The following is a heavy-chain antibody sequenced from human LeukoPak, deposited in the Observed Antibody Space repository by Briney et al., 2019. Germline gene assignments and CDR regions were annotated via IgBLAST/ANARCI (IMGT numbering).Heavy chain of an antibody. J-gene: IGHJ4*02. CDR1: GFTFTSYT. CDR3: AKTYGHFDD. V-gene: IGHV3-21*01. CDR2: IISSSSYI. D-gene: IGHD4-17*01. Sequence: GGSLRLSCAASGFTFTSYTMNWVRQAPGKGLEWVSSIISSSSYIYYADSVKGRFTISRDNAKISLYLQMTSLRVEDTAVYYCAKTYGHFDDWGQGTLVTVSS.